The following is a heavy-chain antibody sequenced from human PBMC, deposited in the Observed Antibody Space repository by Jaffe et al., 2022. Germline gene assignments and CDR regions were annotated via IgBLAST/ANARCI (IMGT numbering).Heavy chain of an antibody. V-gene: IGHV4-30-2*01. J-gene: IGHJ4*02. CDR3: ARVFSGAGGYDPFDS. CDR2: FYHTGTT. D-gene: IGHD5-12*01. CDR1: GDSISRDNYS. Sequence: QLQLQESGSRLVKPSQTLSLTCAVSGDSISRDNYSWSWLRQPPGKGLEWIGYFYHTGTTYYNSSLKSRVTLSVDRSKNQFSLKLNSVTAADTAVYYCARVFSGAGGYDPFDSWGQGILVTVSS.